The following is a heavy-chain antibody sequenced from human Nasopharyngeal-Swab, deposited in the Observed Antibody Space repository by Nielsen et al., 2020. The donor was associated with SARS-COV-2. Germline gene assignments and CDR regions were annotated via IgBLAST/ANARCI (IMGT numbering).Heavy chain of an antibody. D-gene: IGHD3-10*01. Sequence: WIRQLPGKGLEWIGEINHSGSTNYNPSLKSRVTISVDTSKNQFSLKLSSVTAADTAVYYCARGRRVVRGVIITNYYYYYYMDVWGKGTTVTVSS. V-gene: IGHV4-34*01. CDR2: INHSGST. J-gene: IGHJ6*03. CDR3: ARGRRVVRGVIITNYYYYYYMDV.